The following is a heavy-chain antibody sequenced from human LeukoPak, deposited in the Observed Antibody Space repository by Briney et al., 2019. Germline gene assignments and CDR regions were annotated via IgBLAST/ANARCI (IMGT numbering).Heavy chain of an antibody. V-gene: IGHV1-18*01. D-gene: IGHD1-26*01. CDR2: ISVYNGHT. J-gene: IGHJ3*01. CDR1: GYTFTSYG. Sequence: GASVKVSCKASGYTFTSYGISWVRQAPGQGLEWLGWISVYNGHTNYAQKLQGRVTTTTDTSTTTAYMELRTLRSDDTAVYYCARGGRWELPRPYAFDVWGQGTVVTVSS. CDR3: ARGGRWELPRPYAFDV.